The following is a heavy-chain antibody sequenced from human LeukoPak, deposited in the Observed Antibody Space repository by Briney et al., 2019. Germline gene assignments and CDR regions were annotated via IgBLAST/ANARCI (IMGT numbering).Heavy chain of an antibody. CDR1: GFTFSNSW. J-gene: IGHJ3*02. V-gene: IGHV3-52*01. Sequence: GGSLRVYCAASGFTFSNSWVHWVCQAREEGLGLVADIECDGSEKCYVDSVKGRLTISRQNAKNSLYLQVNSLRAEDMTVYYCVRGVGSSTSCYVRAFDIWGQGTMVTVSS. CDR2: IECDGSEK. D-gene: IGHD2-2*01. CDR3: VRGVGSSTSCYVRAFDI.